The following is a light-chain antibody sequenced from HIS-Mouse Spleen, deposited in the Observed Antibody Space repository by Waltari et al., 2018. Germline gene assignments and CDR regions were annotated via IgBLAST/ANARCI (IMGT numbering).Light chain of an antibody. CDR1: SSAVGGSNY. CDR2: EVS. J-gene: IGLJ3*02. CDR3: SSYTSSSTLV. V-gene: IGLV2-14*01. Sequence: QSALTQPASVSGSPGQSITISCTGTSSAVGGSNYVSWYQQHPGKAPKLMIYEVSNRPSGVSNRFSGSKSGNTAYLTISGLQAEDEADYYCSSYTSSSTLVFGGGTKLTVL.